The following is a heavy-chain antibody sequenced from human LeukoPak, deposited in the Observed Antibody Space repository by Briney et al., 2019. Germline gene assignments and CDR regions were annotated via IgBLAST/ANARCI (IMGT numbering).Heavy chain of an antibody. CDR2: INGGNDAT. Sequence: GGSLRLSCAASGFTFSSYAMAWVRQAPGKGLEWVSAINGGNDATNYANSVKGRFTISRDNSKNTLYLQMNSLKAEDTAVYYCARGVAVAAFSAFDVWGQGTMVTVSS. J-gene: IGHJ3*01. CDR3: ARGVAVAAFSAFDV. V-gene: IGHV3-23*01. CDR1: GFTFSSYA. D-gene: IGHD6-19*01.